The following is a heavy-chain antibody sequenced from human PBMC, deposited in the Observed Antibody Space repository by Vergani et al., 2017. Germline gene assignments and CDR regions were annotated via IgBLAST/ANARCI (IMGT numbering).Heavy chain of an antibody. Sequence: QVQLQESGPGLVKPSETLSLTCTVSNDSVSNTFYYWGWIRQTPGKGLEWIGSIYYSGSTYYNPSLESRVTMSVDTSKSQFSLKLSSVTAADTAVYYCARLVSYDSSGYYYRGYWGQGTLVTVSS. CDR3: ARLVSYDSSGYYYRGY. CDR2: IYYSGST. J-gene: IGHJ4*02. V-gene: IGHV4-39*01. CDR1: NDSVSNTFYY. D-gene: IGHD3-22*01.